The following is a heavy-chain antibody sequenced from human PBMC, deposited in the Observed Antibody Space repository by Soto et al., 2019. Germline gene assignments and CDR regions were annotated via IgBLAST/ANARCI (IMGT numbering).Heavy chain of an antibody. V-gene: IGHV1-69*13. CDR1: VGTFSSYA. CDR3: ARSITMVRVVGFGTHSYYYYGMDV. Sequence: GASVKVSCKASVGTFSSYAISWVRQAPGQGLEWMGGIIPIFGTANYAQKFQGRVTITADESTSTAYMELSSLRSEDTAVYYCARSITMVRVVGFGTHSYYYYGMDVWGQGTTVTVSS. CDR2: IIPIFGTA. J-gene: IGHJ6*02. D-gene: IGHD3-10*01.